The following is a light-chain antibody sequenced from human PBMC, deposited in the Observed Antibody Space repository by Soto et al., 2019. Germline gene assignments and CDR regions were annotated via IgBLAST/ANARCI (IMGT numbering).Light chain of an antibody. Sequence: EIVLTQSPATLSSFPGERVTLSCRASQTLSNRLAWYQHKPGQAPRLLIYVTSNRATGIPARFSGSGSGTDYTLTISSLEPEDSAVYYCHQRQSWPRTF. CDR2: VTS. J-gene: IGKJ1*01. V-gene: IGKV3-11*01. CDR3: HQRQSWPRT. CDR1: QTLSNR.